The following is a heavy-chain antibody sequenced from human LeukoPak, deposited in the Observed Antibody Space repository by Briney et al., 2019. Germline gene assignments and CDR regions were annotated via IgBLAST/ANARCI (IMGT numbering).Heavy chain of an antibody. CDR3: ARGASGSYYVDY. J-gene: IGHJ4*02. Sequence: SVKVSCKASGGTFSSYAISWVRQAPGQGLEWMGGIIPIFGTANYAQKFQGRVTITADESTSTAYMELSSLRSEDTAVYYCARGASGSYYVDYWGQGILVTVSS. V-gene: IGHV1-69*13. CDR2: IIPIFGTA. D-gene: IGHD1-26*01. CDR1: GGTFSSYA.